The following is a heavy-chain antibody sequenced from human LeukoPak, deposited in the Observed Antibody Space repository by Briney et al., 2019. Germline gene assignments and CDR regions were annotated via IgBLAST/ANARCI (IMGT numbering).Heavy chain of an antibody. J-gene: IGHJ4*02. V-gene: IGHV1-2*02. CDR1: GYTFTDYY. CDR3: ARDRGYDILTGYSDLDY. Sequence: ASVKVSCKASGYTFTDYYMHWVRQAPGQGLEWMGWINPNSGGTNYAQKFQGRVTMTRDTSISTAYMELSSLRSEDTAVYYCARDRGYDILTGYSDLDYWGQGTLVTVSS. D-gene: IGHD3-9*01. CDR2: INPNSGGT.